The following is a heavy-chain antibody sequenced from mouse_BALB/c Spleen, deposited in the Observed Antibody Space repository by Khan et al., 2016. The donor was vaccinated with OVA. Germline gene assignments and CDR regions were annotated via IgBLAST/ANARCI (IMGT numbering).Heavy chain of an antibody. CDR1: GFTFSTFG. Sequence: EVELVESGGGLVQPGGSRKLSCAASGFTFSTFGMHWVRQAPEKGLEWVAYISYGSATIYYADTVKGRFTISRDNPKNTLFLQMTSLRSEDTDMYYCARSMITTWYLDVWGAGTTVTVSS. D-gene: IGHD2-4*01. CDR3: ARSMITTWYLDV. V-gene: IGHV5-17*02. CDR2: ISYGSATI. J-gene: IGHJ1*01.